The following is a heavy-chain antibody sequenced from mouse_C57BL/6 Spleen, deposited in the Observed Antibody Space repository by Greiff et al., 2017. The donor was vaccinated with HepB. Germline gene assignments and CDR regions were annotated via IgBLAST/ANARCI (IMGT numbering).Heavy chain of an antibody. Sequence: VQLQQPGAELVKPGASVKLSCKASGYTFTSYWMQWVKQRPGQGLEWIGEIDPSDSYTNYNQKFKGKATLTVDTSSSTAYIQLSSLTSEDSSVYYCARGRYFDVWGTGTTVTVSS. CDR3: ARGRYFDV. CDR2: IDPSDSYT. CDR1: GYTFTSYW. J-gene: IGHJ1*03. V-gene: IGHV1-50*01.